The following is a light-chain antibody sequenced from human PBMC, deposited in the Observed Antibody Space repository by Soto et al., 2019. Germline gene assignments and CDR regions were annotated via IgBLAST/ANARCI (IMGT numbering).Light chain of an antibody. CDR3: CSFAGSNTFV. Sequence: ALTQPASVSGSPGQSITLSCTGTSSDVGSYNLVSWYQQHPGKAPKLMIYEGSKRPSGVSNRFSGSKSGNTASLTISGLRAEDEADYYCCSFAGSNTFVFGTGTKVTVL. CDR2: EGS. CDR1: SSDVGSYNL. J-gene: IGLJ1*01. V-gene: IGLV2-23*03.